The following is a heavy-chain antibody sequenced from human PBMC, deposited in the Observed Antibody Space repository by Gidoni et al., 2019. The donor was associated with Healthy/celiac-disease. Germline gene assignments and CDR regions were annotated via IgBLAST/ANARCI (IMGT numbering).Heavy chain of an antibody. Sequence: EVQLVESGGGLVKPGGSLSLSCAASGFTFSSYSMNWVRQAPGKGLEWVSSISSSSSYIYYADSVKGRFTISRDNAKNSLYLQMNSLRAEDTAVYYCARDLWEDTAMDRFDYWGQGTLVTVSS. D-gene: IGHD5-18*01. CDR1: GFTFSSYS. V-gene: IGHV3-21*01. CDR3: ARDLWEDTAMDRFDY. J-gene: IGHJ4*02. CDR2: ISSSSSYI.